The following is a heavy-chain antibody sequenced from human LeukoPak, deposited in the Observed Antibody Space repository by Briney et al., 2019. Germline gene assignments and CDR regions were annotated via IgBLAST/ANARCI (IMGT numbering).Heavy chain of an antibody. CDR3: VKDLAGSGDY. CDR1: GFIFCSSA. J-gene: IGHJ4*02. D-gene: IGHD3-10*01. V-gene: IGHV3-64D*06. CDR2: ITSDGGTS. Sequence: PGGSLRLSCSASGFIFCSSAMHWVRQAPGNGLEYVSSITSDGGTSYYADSVRGRFTVSRDNSKDTLYLQMTSLRPEDTAVYYCVKDLAGSGDYWGQGTLVTVSS.